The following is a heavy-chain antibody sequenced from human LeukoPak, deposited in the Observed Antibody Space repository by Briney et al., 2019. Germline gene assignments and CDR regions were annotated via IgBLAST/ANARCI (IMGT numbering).Heavy chain of an antibody. CDR2: IGHTGLNK. Sequence: GGSLRLSCTASVFTFSTYEMNWVRQSPGKGLEYIAYIGHTGLNKYYSDSVKGRFTVSRDNAKNSLYLEMNGLRAEDSAVYFCARDLWGGATPLEYWGQGTLVTVS. CDR1: VFTFSTYE. CDR3: ARDLWGGATPLEY. V-gene: IGHV3-48*03. D-gene: IGHD1-26*01. J-gene: IGHJ4*02.